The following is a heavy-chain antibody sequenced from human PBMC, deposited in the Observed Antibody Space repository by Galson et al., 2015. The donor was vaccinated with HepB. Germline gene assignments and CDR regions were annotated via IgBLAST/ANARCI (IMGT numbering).Heavy chain of an antibody. J-gene: IGHJ4*02. CDR3: ARGGAYYDFWSGIDY. D-gene: IGHD3-3*01. V-gene: IGHV3-7*01. Sequence: SLRLSCAASGFTFSSYWMSWVRQAPGKGLEWVANIKQDGSEKYYVDSVKGRFTISRDNAKNSLYLQMNSLRAEDTAVYYCARGGAYYDFWSGIDYWGQGTLVTVSS. CDR1: GFTFSSYW. CDR2: IKQDGSEK.